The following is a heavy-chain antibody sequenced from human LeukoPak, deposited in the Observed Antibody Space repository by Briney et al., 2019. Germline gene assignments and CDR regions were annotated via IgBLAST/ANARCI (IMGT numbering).Heavy chain of an antibody. CDR3: ARGSNAVAGTTYYYYYMDV. Sequence: GGSLRLSCAASGFTFSSYSMNWVRQAPGKGLEWVSSISSSSSYIYYADSVKGRFTISRDNAKNSLYLQMNSLRAEDTAVYYCARGSNAVAGTTYYYYYMDVWGKGTTVTVSS. CDR2: ISSSSSYI. V-gene: IGHV3-21*01. CDR1: GFTFSSYS. J-gene: IGHJ6*03. D-gene: IGHD6-19*01.